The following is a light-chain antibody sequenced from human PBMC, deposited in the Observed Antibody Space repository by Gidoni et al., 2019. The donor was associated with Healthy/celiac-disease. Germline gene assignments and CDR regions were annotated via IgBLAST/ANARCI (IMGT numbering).Light chain of an antibody. J-gene: IGKJ2*01. V-gene: IGKV1-39*01. CDR3: QQCYSNPPT. CDR2: AAS. Sequence: IHMTQSPSSLSASVGDRVTITCRASQSISSYLNWYQQKPGKAPKLLIYAASSLQSGVPSRFSGSGSGTDFTLTISSLQPEDFATYYCQQCYSNPPTFXQXTKLEIK. CDR1: QSISSY.